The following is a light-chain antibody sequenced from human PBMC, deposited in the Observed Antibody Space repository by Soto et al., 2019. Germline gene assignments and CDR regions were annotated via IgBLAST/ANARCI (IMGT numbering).Light chain of an antibody. Sequence: EIVLTQSPGTLSLSPGERATLSCRASQSVSSSYLAWYQQKPGQAPRLLIYDASMRAGDTPARFRGSGSGTDFTLTISGLHPEDFAIYYCQQRSSWPTTFGGGTKVDIK. CDR3: QQRSSWPTT. V-gene: IGKV3D-20*02. CDR2: DAS. CDR1: QSVSSSY. J-gene: IGKJ4*01.